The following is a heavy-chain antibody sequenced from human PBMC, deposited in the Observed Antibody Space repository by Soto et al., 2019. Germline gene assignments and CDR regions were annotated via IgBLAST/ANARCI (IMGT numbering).Heavy chain of an antibody. Sequence: GGSLRLSCAASGFTFSGSAMHWVRQASGKGLEWVGRIRSKANSYATAYAASVKGRFTISRDDSKNTAYLQMNSLKTEDTAVYYCTRFSDCSGGSCYDYWGQGTLVTVSS. D-gene: IGHD2-15*01. CDR3: TRFSDCSGGSCYDY. V-gene: IGHV3-73*01. CDR2: IRSKANSYAT. J-gene: IGHJ4*02. CDR1: GFTFSGSA.